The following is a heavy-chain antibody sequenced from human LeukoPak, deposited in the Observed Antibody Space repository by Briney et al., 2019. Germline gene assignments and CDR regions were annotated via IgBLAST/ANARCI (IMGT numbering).Heavy chain of an antibody. CDR2: INPNSGGT. CDR3: ATLTLGYCSSTSCHDAFDI. J-gene: IGHJ3*02. CDR1: GYTFTGYY. Sequence: ASVKVSCKASGYTFTGYYMHWVRHAPGQGLEWMGWINPNSGGTNYAQTFQGRVTMTRDTSISTAYMELSRLRSDDTAVYYCATLTLGYCSSTSCHDAFDIWGQGTMVTVSS. V-gene: IGHV1-2*02. D-gene: IGHD2-2*01.